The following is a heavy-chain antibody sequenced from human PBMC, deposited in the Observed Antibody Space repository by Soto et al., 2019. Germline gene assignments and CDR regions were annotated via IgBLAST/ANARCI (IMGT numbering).Heavy chain of an antibody. V-gene: IGHV4-59*01. CDR2: IYYSGST. D-gene: IGHD6-13*01. CDR1: GGSISSYY. CDR3: AGEGEQLVLDY. J-gene: IGHJ4*02. Sequence: QVQLQESGPGLVKPSETLSLTCTVSGGSISSYYWSWIRQPPGKGLEWIGYIYYSGSTNYNPSLRGRVTTSLDTAKNQFSLQLSSVTAADTAVDYCAGEGEQLVLDYWGPGTLVTVSS.